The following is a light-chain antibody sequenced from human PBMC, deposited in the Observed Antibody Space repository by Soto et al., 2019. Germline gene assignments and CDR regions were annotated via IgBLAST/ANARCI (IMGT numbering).Light chain of an antibody. CDR2: GAS. Sequence: DIQMTQSPSSLSASVGDRVTITCRASQGIRIDLGWYQQKPGKAPKRLMYGASSLNSGVPSRFSGSGSGTEFALTISSMQPEDFETYYCLQHNSYPYTVGEGTKLEMK. V-gene: IGKV1-17*01. CDR3: LQHNSYPYT. J-gene: IGKJ2*01. CDR1: QGIRID.